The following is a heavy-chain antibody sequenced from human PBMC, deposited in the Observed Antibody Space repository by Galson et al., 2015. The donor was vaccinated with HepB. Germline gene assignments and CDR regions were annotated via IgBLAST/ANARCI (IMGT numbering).Heavy chain of an antibody. Sequence: SLRLSCAASGFTFNSYWMSWVRQAPGKGLEWVANIKQDGSEKYYADSVKGRFTISRDNSKNTLYLQMNSLRAEDTAVYYCAKDRGGSYFRGADYWGQGTLVTVSS. CDR2: IKQDGSEK. CDR1: GFTFNSYW. CDR3: AKDRGGSYFRGADY. J-gene: IGHJ4*02. D-gene: IGHD1-26*01. V-gene: IGHV3-7*01.